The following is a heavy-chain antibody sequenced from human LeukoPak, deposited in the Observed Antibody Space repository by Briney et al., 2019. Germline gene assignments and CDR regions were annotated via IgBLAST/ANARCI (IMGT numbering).Heavy chain of an antibody. V-gene: IGHV4-61*08. CDR2: IYYSGST. D-gene: IGHD3-10*01. CDR1: GGSIITGDHF. CDR3: ARVLWFGEIDAFDI. J-gene: IGHJ3*02. Sequence: SETLSLTCTVSGGSIITGDHFWSWIRQPPGKGLEWIGYIYYSGSTNYNPSLKSRVTISVDTSKNQFSLKLSSVTAADTAVYYCARVLWFGEIDAFDIWGQGTMVTVSS.